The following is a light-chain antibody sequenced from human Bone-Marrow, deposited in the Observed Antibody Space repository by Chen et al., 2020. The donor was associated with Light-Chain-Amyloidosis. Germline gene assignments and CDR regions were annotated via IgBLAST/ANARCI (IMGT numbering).Light chain of an antibody. CDR1: SSDVGGDNH. J-gene: IGLJ1*01. CDR2: EVT. CDR3: SSYTITNTLV. V-gene: IGLV2-14*01. Sequence: QSALTQPASVSGSPVQSHTISSPGTSSDVGGDNHVSWYQQHPDKAPKLMIYEVTNRPSWVPDRFSGSKSDNTASLTISGLQTEDEADYVCSSYTITNTLVFGSGTRVTVL.